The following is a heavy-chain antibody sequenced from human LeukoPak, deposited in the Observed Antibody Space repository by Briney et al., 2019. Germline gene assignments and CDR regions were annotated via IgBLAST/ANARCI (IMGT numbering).Heavy chain of an antibody. D-gene: IGHD3-10*01. J-gene: IGHJ6*04. CDR2: ISYDGSNK. Sequence: GGSLRLSCAASGFTFSSYGMHWVRQAPGKGLEGVAVISYDGSNKYYADSVKGRFTISRDNSKNTLYLQMNSLRAEDTAVYYCATGSSSPYYYYGMDVWGKGTTVTVSS. V-gene: IGHV3-30*03. CDR3: ATGSSSPYYYYGMDV. CDR1: GFTFSSYG.